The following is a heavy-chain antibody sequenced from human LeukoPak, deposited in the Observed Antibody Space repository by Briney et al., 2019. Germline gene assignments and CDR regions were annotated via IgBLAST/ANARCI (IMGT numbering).Heavy chain of an antibody. Sequence: SETLSLTCAVSGGSISSGTYSWSWIRQPPGKGLEWIGHISHSGSPYYNPSLSSRVTISVDRSKNQFSLKLSSVTAADTAVYYCARASGDYAYFYYGMDVWGQGTTVTVSS. CDR2: ISHSGSP. J-gene: IGHJ6*02. CDR1: GGSISSGTYS. D-gene: IGHD4-17*01. V-gene: IGHV4-30-2*01. CDR3: ARASGDYAYFYYGMDV.